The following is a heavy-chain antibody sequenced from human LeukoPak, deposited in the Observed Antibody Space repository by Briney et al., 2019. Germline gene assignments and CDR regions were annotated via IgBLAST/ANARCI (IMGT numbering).Heavy chain of an antibody. CDR1: GGSISSYY. D-gene: IGHD5-18*01. J-gene: IGHJ3*02. Sequence: SETLSLTCTVSGGSISSYYWSWIRQPPGKGLEGIGYIYYSGSTNYNPSLKSRVTISVDTSKNQFSLKLSSVTAADTAVYYCAKYSYGYRAAFDIWGQGTMVTVSS. CDR2: IYYSGST. CDR3: AKYSYGYRAAFDI. V-gene: IGHV4-59*01.